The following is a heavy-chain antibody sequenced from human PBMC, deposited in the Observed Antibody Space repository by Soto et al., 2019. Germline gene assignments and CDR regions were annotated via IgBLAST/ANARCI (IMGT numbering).Heavy chain of an antibody. CDR1: EYTFTAYY. CDR2: IDPNSGDT. D-gene: IGHD3-10*01. CDR3: ARRGVWFGEIDY. J-gene: IGHJ4*02. Sequence: ASVKVSCKASEYTFTAYYIHWVRQAPGQGLEWMGWIDPNSGDTSHAQNFQGRVTMTRDTSISAAYMELSSLRSDDTAVYYCARRGVWFGEIDYWGQGTLVTVSS. V-gene: IGHV1-2*02.